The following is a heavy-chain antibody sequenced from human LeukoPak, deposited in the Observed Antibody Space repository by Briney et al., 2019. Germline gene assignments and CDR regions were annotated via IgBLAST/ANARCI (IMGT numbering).Heavy chain of an antibody. Sequence: PGGSLRLSCAASGFTLSSYAMSWVRQAPGKGLEWVSAISGSGGSTYYADSVKGRFTISRDNSKNTLYLQMNSLRAEDTAVYYCAKARNYYDSSGYYPTHWGQGTLVTVSS. CDR3: AKARNYYDSSGYYPTH. CDR2: ISGSGGST. J-gene: IGHJ4*02. CDR1: GFTLSSYA. D-gene: IGHD3-22*01. V-gene: IGHV3-23*01.